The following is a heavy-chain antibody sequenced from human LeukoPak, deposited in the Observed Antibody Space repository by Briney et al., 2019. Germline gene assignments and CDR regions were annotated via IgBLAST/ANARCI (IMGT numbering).Heavy chain of an antibody. D-gene: IGHD4-17*01. CDR3: ARGHVGTVYFDY. J-gene: IGHJ4*02. Sequence: PGGSLRLSCAASGFTFNNYAMNWVRQAPGRGLEWVSGINGDGGSTDYADSVKGRFTISRDNSKNTLYLQMNSLRAEDTAVYYCARGHVGTVYFDYWGQGTLVTVSS. V-gene: IGHV3-23*01. CDR2: INGDGGST. CDR1: GFTFNNYA.